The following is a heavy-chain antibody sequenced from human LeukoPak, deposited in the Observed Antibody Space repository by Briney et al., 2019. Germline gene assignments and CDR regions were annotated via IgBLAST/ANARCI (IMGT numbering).Heavy chain of an antibody. CDR1: GGSISSGSYY. J-gene: IGHJ1*01. CDR2: IYTSGNA. CDR3: ASDRPDEYFHH. Sequence: SETLSLTCTVSGGSISSGSYYWSWIRQPAGKGLEWIGRIYTSGNANYNPSLKSRITISIDTSKNQFSLKLTSVTAADTAVYFCASDRPDEYFHHWGQGTLVTVSS. V-gene: IGHV4-61*02.